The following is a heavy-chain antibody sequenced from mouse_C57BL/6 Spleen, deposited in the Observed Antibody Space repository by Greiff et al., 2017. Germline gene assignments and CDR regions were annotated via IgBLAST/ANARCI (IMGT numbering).Heavy chain of an antibody. D-gene: IGHD1-1*01. V-gene: IGHV1-78*01. J-gene: IGHJ4*01. CDR3: ARSCYGKGNAMDD. Sequence: VQLQQSDAELVKPGASVKISCKVSGYTFTDHTIHWMKQRPGQGLEWIGTIYPRDGSTKYNEKFKGKATLTADKSSSTAYMQLNSLTSADSAVYVCARSCYGKGNAMDDWGQGTSVTVSS. CDR1: GYTFTDHT. CDR2: IYPRDGST.